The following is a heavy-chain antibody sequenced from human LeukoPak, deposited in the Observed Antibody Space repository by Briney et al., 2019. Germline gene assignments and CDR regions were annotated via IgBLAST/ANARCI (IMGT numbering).Heavy chain of an antibody. CDR1: GGSISSSNYF. V-gene: IGHV4-39*07. CDR2: ISYSGTT. Sequence: SETLSLTCTVSGGSISSSNYFWGWVRQPPGKGLEWIGTISYSGTTHDNPSLKSRVIISVDTSKKQFSLRLSSVTAADTAVYYCAILHYDFWSGYLDRPEYYFDYWGQGTLVTVSS. D-gene: IGHD3-3*01. CDR3: AILHYDFWSGYLDRPEYYFDY. J-gene: IGHJ4*02.